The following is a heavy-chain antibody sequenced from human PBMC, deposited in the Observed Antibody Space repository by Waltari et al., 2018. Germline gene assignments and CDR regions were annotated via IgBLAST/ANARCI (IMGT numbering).Heavy chain of an antibody. V-gene: IGHV3-53*01. D-gene: IGHD3-22*01. CDR1: GLTVSSNY. Sequence: EVQLVESGGGLIQPGGSLRLSCAASGLTVSSNYMSWVPQAPGKGLEWVSVIYSGGSTYYADSVKGRFTISRDNSKNTLYLQMNSLRAEDTAVYYCASSWYYDSSGRDWYFDLWGRGTLVTVSS. J-gene: IGHJ2*01. CDR3: ASSWYYDSSGRDWYFDL. CDR2: IYSGGST.